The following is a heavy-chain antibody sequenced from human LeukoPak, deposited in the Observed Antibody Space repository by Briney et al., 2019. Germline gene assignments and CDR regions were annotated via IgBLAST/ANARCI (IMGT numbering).Heavy chain of an antibody. J-gene: IGHJ4*02. D-gene: IGHD4-17*01. V-gene: IGHV3-21*01. CDR1: GFTFSSYS. CDR3: ARDFGFGYDYGDYLTIGSY. Sequence: PGGSLRLSCAASGFTFSSYSMNWVRQAPRKGLEWVSSISSSSSYTYYADSVKGRFTISRDNAKNSLYLQMNSLRAEDTAVYYCARDFGFGYDYGDYLTIGSYWGQGTLVTVSS. CDR2: ISSSSSYT.